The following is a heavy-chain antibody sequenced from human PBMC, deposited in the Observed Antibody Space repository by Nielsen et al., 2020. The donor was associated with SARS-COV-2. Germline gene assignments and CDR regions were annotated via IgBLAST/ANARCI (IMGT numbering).Heavy chain of an antibody. D-gene: IGHD3-22*01. V-gene: IGHV1-69*13. Sequence: SVKVSCKASGGTFSSYIISWVRQAPGQGLEWMGGIIPIFGTVNYAQKFQGRVTITADESTSTAYMELSSLRSEDTAVYYCARVLYYYDSSGPSWAYYYMDVWGKGTTVTVSS. CDR3: ARVLYYYDSSGPSWAYYYMDV. J-gene: IGHJ6*03. CDR2: IIPIFGTV. CDR1: GGTFSSYI.